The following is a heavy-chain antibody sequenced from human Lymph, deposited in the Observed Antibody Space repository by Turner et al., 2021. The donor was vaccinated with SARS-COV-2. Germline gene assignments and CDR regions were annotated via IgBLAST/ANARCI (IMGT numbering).Heavy chain of an antibody. Sequence: QVQLVESGGGVVQPGRSLRLPCVASGFIFSSYGMHWVRQAPGKGLEWVAVIWYDGSNKYYADSVKGRFTISRDNSKNTLYLQMNSLRAEDTAVYYCARDYLGYCTNGVCYPLGYWGQGTLVTVSS. D-gene: IGHD2-8*01. CDR2: IWYDGSNK. CDR3: ARDYLGYCTNGVCYPLGY. J-gene: IGHJ4*02. CDR1: GFIFSSYG. V-gene: IGHV3-33*01.